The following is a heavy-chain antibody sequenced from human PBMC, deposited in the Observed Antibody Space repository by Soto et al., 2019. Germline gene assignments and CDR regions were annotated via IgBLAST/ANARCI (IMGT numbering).Heavy chain of an antibody. CDR3: AKIANGWFSAFDI. V-gene: IGHV3-23*01. Sequence: EVQLLESGGGLIEPGGSLRLSSAASGFAFSIYAMSWVREAPGKGLEWVSAISGSGGTTYYADSVKGRITFSRDNSKNTLYLQMNSLRAEDTAVYYCAKIANGWFSAFDIWGQGTMVTVSS. CDR2: ISGSGGTT. CDR1: GFAFSIYA. D-gene: IGHD6-19*01. J-gene: IGHJ3*02.